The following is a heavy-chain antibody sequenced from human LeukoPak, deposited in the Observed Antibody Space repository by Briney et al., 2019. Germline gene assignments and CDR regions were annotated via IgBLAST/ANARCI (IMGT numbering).Heavy chain of an antibody. D-gene: IGHD2-2*01. CDR1: GFTFSSYA. CDR3: AKRPCSSTSCSPFDY. V-gene: IGHV3-23*01. Sequence: GGSLRLSCAASGFTFSSYAMSWVRQAPGKGLEWVSAISGSGGSTYYADSVKGRFTISRDNSKNTLYLQMNSLRAEDTAVYYCAKRPCSSTSCSPFDYWGQGTLVTVSS. CDR2: ISGSGGST. J-gene: IGHJ4*02.